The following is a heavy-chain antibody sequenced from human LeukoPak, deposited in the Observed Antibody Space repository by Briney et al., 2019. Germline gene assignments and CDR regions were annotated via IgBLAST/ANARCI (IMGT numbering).Heavy chain of an antibody. V-gene: IGHV4-34*01. D-gene: IGHD3-16*01. CDR3: ARGNNRDRLAS. J-gene: IGHJ4*02. CDR1: GGSFSGYY. Sequence: SETLSLTCAVYGGSFSGYYWSWIRQPPGKGLEWIGEINHSGSTNYNPSLKSRVTISVNTSTNQFSLKVTPVTAADTAVYYCARGNNRDRLASWGQGTLVTVSS. CDR2: INHSGST.